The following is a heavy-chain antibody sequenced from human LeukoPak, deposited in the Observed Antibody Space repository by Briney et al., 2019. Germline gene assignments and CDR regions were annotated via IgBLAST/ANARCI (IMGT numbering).Heavy chain of an antibody. Sequence: SETLSLTCAVYGGSFSGYYWSWIRQPPGKGLEWSGEINHSGSTNYNPSLKSRVTISVDTSKNQFSLKLSSVTAADTAVYYCARADRPCSGGSCYYYFDYWGQGTLVTVSS. V-gene: IGHV4-34*01. CDR2: INHSGST. CDR3: ARADRPCSGGSCYYYFDY. J-gene: IGHJ4*02. D-gene: IGHD2-15*01. CDR1: GGSFSGYY.